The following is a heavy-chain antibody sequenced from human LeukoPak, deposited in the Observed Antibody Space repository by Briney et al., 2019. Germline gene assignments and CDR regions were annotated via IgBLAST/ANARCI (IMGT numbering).Heavy chain of an antibody. CDR2: ISSSSSYI. CDR1: GFTFSSYS. Sequence: GGSLRLSCAASGFTFSSYSMNWVRQAPGKGLEWVSSISSSSSYIYYADSVKGRFTISRDNSKNTLYLQMNSLRAEDTAVYYCGVDIVVVPGAPNWFDPWGQGTLVTVSS. D-gene: IGHD2-2*01. CDR3: GVDIVVVPGAPNWFDP. V-gene: IGHV3-21*04. J-gene: IGHJ5*02.